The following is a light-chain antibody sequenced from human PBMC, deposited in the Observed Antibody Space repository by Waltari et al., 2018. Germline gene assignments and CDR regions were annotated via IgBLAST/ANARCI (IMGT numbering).Light chain of an antibody. CDR1: QTISSW. J-gene: IGKJ5*01. Sequence: DFQMTQSPSTLYASVGDRVTITCRASQTISSWLAWYQQKPGRAPKLLISKASSLESGVPSRFSGSGSGTEFSLTISSLQPDDFATFYCQQYYSFPVTFGQGTRLEIQ. CDR2: KAS. CDR3: QQYYSFPVT. V-gene: IGKV1-5*03.